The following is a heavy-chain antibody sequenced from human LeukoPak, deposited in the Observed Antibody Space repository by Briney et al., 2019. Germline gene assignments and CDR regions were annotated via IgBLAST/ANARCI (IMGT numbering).Heavy chain of an antibody. D-gene: IGHD5-24*01. J-gene: IGHJ4*02. CDR1: GGSIRSITYN. CDR2: IHYTGST. CDR3: ARVVVRDANNYKDY. V-gene: IGHV4-39*07. Sequence: PSETLSLTCTVSGGSIRSITYNWGWIRQPPGKGLECIGSIHYTGSTYYNPSLKSRVTISVDTSNNQFSLKLSSVTAADTAVYYCARVVVRDANNYKDYWGQGALVTVSS.